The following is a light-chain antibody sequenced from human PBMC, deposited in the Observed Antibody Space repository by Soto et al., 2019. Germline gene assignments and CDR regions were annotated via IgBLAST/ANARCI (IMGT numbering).Light chain of an antibody. CDR1: KLGDKY. J-gene: IGLJ1*01. Sequence: SYELTQPPSVSVSPGQTASITCSGDKLGDKYACWYQQKPSQSPVLVIYQDSKRPSGIPERFSGSNSGNTATLTISGTQAMDEADYYCQAWDSSIFFGTGTKLTVL. CDR3: QAWDSSIF. CDR2: QDS. V-gene: IGLV3-1*01.